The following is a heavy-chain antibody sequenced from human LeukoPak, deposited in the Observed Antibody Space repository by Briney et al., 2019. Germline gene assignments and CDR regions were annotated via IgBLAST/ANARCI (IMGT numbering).Heavy chain of an antibody. CDR3: ARRIVVVPAANYMDV. V-gene: IGHV4-4*02. CDR1: GGSISSSNW. J-gene: IGHJ6*03. CDR2: IYHSGST. Sequence: SETLSLTCAVSGGSISSSNWWSWVRQPPGKGLEWIGEIYHSGSTNYNPSLKSRVTISVDKPKNQFSLKLSSVTAADTAVYYCARRIVVVPAANYMDVWGKGTTVTVSS. D-gene: IGHD2-2*01.